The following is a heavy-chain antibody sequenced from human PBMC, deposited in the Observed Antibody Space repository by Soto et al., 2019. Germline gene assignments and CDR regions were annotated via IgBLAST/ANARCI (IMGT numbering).Heavy chain of an antibody. Sequence: GGSLRLSCAASGFTFSTYDMNWVRQAPGKGLEWVAAISDSGGTVYYADSVKGRFIVSRDNAQNSVYLQMSSLRAEDTAVYYCARHLLHYDIGRGFCVYLACEMTIWGPETRVPVS. V-gene: IGHV3-48*03. CDR2: ISDSGGTV. CDR3: ARHLLHYDIGRGFCVYLACEMTI. J-gene: IGHJ4*02. D-gene: IGHD3-9*01. CDR1: GFTFSTYD.